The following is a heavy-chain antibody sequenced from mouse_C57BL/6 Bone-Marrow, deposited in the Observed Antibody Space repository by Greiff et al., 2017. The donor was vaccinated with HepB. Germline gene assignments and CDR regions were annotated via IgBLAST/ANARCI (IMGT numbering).Heavy chain of an antibody. CDR3: ARRRVYYYGSSYYDY. CDR1: GYAFSSSW. J-gene: IGHJ2*01. Sequence: QVQLQQSGPELVKPGASVKISCKASGYAFSSSWMNWVKQRPGKGLEWIGRIYPGDGDTNYNGKFKGKATLTADKSSSTAYMQLSSLTSEDSAVYFCARRRVYYYGSSYYDYWGQGTTLTVSS. V-gene: IGHV1-82*01. D-gene: IGHD1-1*01. CDR2: IYPGDGDT.